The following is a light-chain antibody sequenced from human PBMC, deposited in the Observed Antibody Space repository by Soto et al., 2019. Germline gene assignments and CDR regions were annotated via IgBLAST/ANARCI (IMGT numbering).Light chain of an antibody. J-gene: IGKJ2*01. CDR3: QQYDNSVYT. Sequence: EIVLTQSPGTLSLSPGERATLSCRTSQTVASPYLAWYQQRVGQAPRLLMYGTSTRATGVPDRFSGSGSGTDFTLTINRLEPEDYAVYYCQQYDNSVYTFGQGTKLEIK. CDR1: QTVASPY. CDR2: GTS. V-gene: IGKV3-20*01.